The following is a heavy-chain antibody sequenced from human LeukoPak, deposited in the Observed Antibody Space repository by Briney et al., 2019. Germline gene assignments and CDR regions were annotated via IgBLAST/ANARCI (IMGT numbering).Heavy chain of an antibody. J-gene: IGHJ4*02. CDR1: GFTFSSYG. D-gene: IGHD4-17*01. Sequence: GGSLRLSCAASGFTFSSYGMHWVRQAPGKGLEWVAVISYDGSNKYYADSVKGRFTISRDNSKNTLYLQMNSLGAEDTAVYYCAKDDYGPVFVYWGQGTLVTVSS. CDR3: AKDDYGPVFVY. CDR2: ISYDGSNK. V-gene: IGHV3-30*18.